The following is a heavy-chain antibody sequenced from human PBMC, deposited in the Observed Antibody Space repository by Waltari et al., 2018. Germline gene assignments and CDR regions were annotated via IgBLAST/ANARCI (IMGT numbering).Heavy chain of an antibody. Sequence: EVQLMESGGGLVQPGGSLRLSCVASGLAVRTSFSSWGRQVPGKGPEWVSAIFNGYTTYNTDSVKGRFSTSRDNSKNTLFLQMNSLRAEDTAVYYCARVARGTLYDAFDIWGQGTMVTVSS. J-gene: IGHJ3*02. CDR3: ARVARGTLYDAFDI. CDR1: GLAVRTSF. CDR2: IFNGYTT. V-gene: IGHV3-66*01. D-gene: IGHD1-26*01.